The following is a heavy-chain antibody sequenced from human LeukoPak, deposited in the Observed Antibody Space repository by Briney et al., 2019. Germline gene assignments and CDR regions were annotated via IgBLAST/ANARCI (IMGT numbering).Heavy chain of an antibody. D-gene: IGHD1-26*01. J-gene: IGHJ3*02. CDR2: IYKVGKT. V-gene: IGHV3-66*01. Sequence: GGSLRLSCAASGFTVSNNYMSWVRQAPGKGLEWVSVIYKVGKTFYADFVKGRFTISRDNSKNTLYLQMNSLRAEDTALYYCARGLVVGGTGVWAFDIWGQGTMVTVSS. CDR1: GFTVSNNY. CDR3: ARGLVVGGTGVWAFDI.